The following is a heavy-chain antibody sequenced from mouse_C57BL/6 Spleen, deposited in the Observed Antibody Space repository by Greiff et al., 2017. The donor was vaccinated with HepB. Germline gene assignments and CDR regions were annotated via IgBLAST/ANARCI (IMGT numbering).Heavy chain of an antibody. CDR2: INPGSGGT. Sequence: VQLQQSGAELVRPGTSVKVSCKASGYAFTNYLIEWVKQRPGQGLEWIGVINPGSGGTNYNEKFKGKATLTADKSSSTAYMQLGSLTCEDSAVYICARSLFAYWGQGALVTVDA. J-gene: IGHJ3*01. CDR1: GYAFTNYL. V-gene: IGHV1-54*01. CDR3: ARSLFAY.